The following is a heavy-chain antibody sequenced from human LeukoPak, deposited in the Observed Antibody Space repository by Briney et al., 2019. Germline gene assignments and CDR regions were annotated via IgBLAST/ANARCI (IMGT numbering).Heavy chain of an antibody. CDR3: ALSEAENWFDP. CDR2: IYYSGST. J-gene: IGHJ5*02. Sequence: PSETLSLTCTVSGGSISSYYWSWIRQPPGKGLEWIGYIYYSGSTNYNPSLKSRVTISVDTSKNQFSLKLSSVTAADTAVYYCALSEAENWFDPWGQGTLVTASS. CDR1: GGSISSYY. V-gene: IGHV4-59*01.